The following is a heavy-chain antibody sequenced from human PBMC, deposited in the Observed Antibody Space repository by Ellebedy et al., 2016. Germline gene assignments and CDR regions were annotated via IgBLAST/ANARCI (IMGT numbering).Heavy chain of an antibody. D-gene: IGHD2-2*02. V-gene: IGHV3-21*01. Sequence: GESLKISCAASGFTFRSYSMNWVRQAPGRGLEWVSSISSSSTYMYYADSVKGRLTVSRDNAKNSLYLQMNSLRVEDTAVYYCARDHIPVVVPAAIAFDPWGQGTLVTVSS. J-gene: IGHJ5*02. CDR2: ISSSSTYM. CDR3: ARDHIPVVVPAAIAFDP. CDR1: GFTFRSYS.